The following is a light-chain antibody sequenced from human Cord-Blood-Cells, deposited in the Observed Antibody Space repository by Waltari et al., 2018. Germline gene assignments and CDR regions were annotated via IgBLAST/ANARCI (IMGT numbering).Light chain of an antibody. J-gene: IGLJ1*01. Sequence: QSALPQPRSVSGSPGQSVTISCTGTSRDDGGYHYVSWYQQHPGKAPKLMIYDVSKRPSGVPDRFSGSKSGNTASLTISGLQAEDEADYYCCSYAGSYTYVFGTGTKVTVL. CDR3: CSYAGSYTYV. CDR1: SRDDGGYHY. V-gene: IGLV2-11*02. CDR2: DVS.